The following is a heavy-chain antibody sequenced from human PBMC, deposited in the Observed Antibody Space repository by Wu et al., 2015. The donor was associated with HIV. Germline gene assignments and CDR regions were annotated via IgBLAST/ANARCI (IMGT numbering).Heavy chain of an antibody. CDR1: TYTFSNYG. CDR3: ARHKYSGATPRFYQLGFDP. Sequence: QVQVVQSGAEVKKPGASVQVSCKTSTYTFSNYGINWVRQAPGQGLEWMGWINPSNGNPKYAQRFQGRVTMTIDTSTTIAYMELRSLRSDDTAVYYCARHKYSGATPRFYQLGFDPWAREPWSPSPQ. CDR2: INPSNGNP. V-gene: IGHV1-18*01. J-gene: IGHJ5*02. D-gene: IGHD2-21*01.